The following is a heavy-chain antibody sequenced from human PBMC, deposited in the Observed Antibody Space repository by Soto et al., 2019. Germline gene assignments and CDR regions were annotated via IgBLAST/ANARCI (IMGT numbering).Heavy chain of an antibody. J-gene: IGHJ2*01. CDR2: ISGSGDNT. CDR3: AKRLRDGYNYVGTDPLKDWYFDL. CDR1: GFTFSSYA. D-gene: IGHD5-12*01. V-gene: IGHV3-23*01. Sequence: EVQLLESGGDLVQPGGSLRLSCAASGFTFSSYAMSWVRQAPGTGLGWVSAISGSGDNTYYADSVKGRFTISRDNSKNTLYLQMNSLRAEDTAVYYCAKRLRDGYNYVGTDPLKDWYFDLWGRGTLVTVSS.